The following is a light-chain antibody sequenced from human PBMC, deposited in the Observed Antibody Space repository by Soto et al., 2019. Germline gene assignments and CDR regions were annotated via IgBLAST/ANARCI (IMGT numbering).Light chain of an antibody. CDR1: QTVRNNY. J-gene: IGKJ4*01. CDR3: QQCSSPPLT. V-gene: IGKV3-20*01. CDR2: DAS. Sequence: EIVLTQSPGTLSLSPGERATLSCRASQTVRNNYVAWYQQKSGQAPRLIIDDASRKATGIPDRFSGSGTGTEFTLTISRLEPEDLAVYYCQQCSSPPLTFGGGTKVEIK.